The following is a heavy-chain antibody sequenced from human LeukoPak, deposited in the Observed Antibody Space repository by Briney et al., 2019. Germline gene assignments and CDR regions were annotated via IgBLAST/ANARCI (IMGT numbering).Heavy chain of an antibody. D-gene: IGHD4-23*01. Sequence: SETLSLTCTASGSISSYYWSWIRQSPGKGLEWIGHSYFTGSPNYNPSLKSRATISVDTPKNQFSLELNSVTAADTAVYYCAGVRSTVGWRSFDYWGQGILVTVSS. CDR3: AGVRSTVGWRSFDY. CDR1: GSISSYY. CDR2: SYFTGSP. J-gene: IGHJ4*02. V-gene: IGHV4-59*08.